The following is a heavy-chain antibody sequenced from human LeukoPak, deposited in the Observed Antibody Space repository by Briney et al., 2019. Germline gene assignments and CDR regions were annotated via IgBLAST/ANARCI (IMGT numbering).Heavy chain of an antibody. D-gene: IGHD6-19*01. V-gene: IGHV1-8*01. J-gene: IGHJ4*02. CDR1: GYTFTSYA. Sequence: GASVKVSCKASGYTFTSYAINWVRQATGQGLEWMGWMNPNSGNTGYAQKFQGRVTMTRNTSISTAYMELSSLRSEDTAVYYCARLPYSSGWYLNWGQGTLVTVSS. CDR3: ARLPYSSGWYLN. CDR2: MNPNSGNT.